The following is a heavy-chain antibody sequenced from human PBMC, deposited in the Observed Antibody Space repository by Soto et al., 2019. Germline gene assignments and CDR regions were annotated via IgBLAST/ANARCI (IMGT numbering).Heavy chain of an antibody. Sequence: QITLKESGPTLVKPTQTLTLTCTFSGFSLSTSGVGVGWIRQPPGKALEWLALIYWDDDRRNSPSLRSRITITKDTSKNHVVLTMPNMDTVDTDTYYCAHSREANSGWYDSYFDYWGRGMLVTVSS. V-gene: IGHV2-5*02. CDR3: AHSREANSGWYDSYFDY. CDR1: GFSLSTSGVG. J-gene: IGHJ4*02. CDR2: IYWDDDR. D-gene: IGHD6-19*01.